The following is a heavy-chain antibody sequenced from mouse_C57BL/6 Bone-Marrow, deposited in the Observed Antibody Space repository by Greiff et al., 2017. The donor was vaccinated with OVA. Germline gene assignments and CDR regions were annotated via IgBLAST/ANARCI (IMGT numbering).Heavy chain of an antibody. CDR1: GYTFTSYG. V-gene: IGHV1-81*01. J-gene: IGHJ4*01. CDR3: ANSNRDAMDY. D-gene: IGHD2-5*01. Sequence: VKLQQSGAELARPGASVKLSCKASGYTFTSYGISWVKQRTGQGLEWIGEIYPRSGNTYYNEKFKGKATLTADKSSSTAYMELRSLTSEDSAVYFCANSNRDAMDYWGQGTSVTVSS. CDR2: IYPRSGNT.